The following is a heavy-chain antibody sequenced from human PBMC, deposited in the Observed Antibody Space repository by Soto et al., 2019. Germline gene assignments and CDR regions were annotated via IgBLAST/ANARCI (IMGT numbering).Heavy chain of an antibody. J-gene: IGHJ4*02. V-gene: IGHV4-59*01. Sequence: ETLSLTCTVSGGSMSSNYWTWIRQSPGKGLEWIGYIYYTGSTKYNPSLKSRVTISLDTSKNQFSLRLTSVTSADTAVYYCARGGSYGDFFDYWGQGAQVTVSS. CDR1: GGSMSSNY. CDR2: IYYTGST. CDR3: ARGGSYGDFFDY. D-gene: IGHD4-17*01.